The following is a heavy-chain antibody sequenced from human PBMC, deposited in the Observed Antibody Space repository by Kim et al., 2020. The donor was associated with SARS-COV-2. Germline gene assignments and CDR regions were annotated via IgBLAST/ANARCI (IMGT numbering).Heavy chain of an antibody. J-gene: IGHJ6*02. V-gene: IGHV6-1*01. CDR1: GDSVSSNSAA. CDR2: TYYRSKWYN. Sequence: SQTLSLTCAISGDSVSSNSAAWNWIRQSPSRGLEWLGRTYYRSKWYNDYAVSLKSRITINPDTTKNQFSLQLNSVTPEDTAVYYCARSYYDILTGYYPYYYYGMDVWGQGTTVTVSS. D-gene: IGHD3-9*01. CDR3: ARSYYDILTGYYPYYYYGMDV.